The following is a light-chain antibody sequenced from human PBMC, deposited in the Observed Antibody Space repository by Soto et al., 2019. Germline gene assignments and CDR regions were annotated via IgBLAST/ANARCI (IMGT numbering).Light chain of an antibody. CDR2: KAS. CDR3: QPYNSYSRT. J-gene: IGKJ1*01. Sequence: DVQMTQCPSTLSASVGDRVTITCRASQSIDSWLAWYQHKPGKAPKLLIFKASTLETGVPSRFSGSGSETEFTLTISSLQPDDSATYYCQPYNSYSRTFGQGTKVDIK. CDR1: QSIDSW. V-gene: IGKV1-5*03.